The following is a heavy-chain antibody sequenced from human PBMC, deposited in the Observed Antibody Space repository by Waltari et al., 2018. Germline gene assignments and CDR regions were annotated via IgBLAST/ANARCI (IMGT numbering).Heavy chain of an antibody. CDR2: ITASGLM. CDR1: GFPFSTYT. D-gene: IGHD6-6*01. J-gene: IGHJ6*02. Sequence: ERQLLESGGALVQPGGSLSLSCAASGFPFSTYTLNWVRQAPGQGVEWVAVITASGLMDYGDSVKGRFIISRDNSKNTLYLEMYRLRVEDTARYYCAKDEGARLAPTFGMDAWGQGTTVIVS. V-gene: IGHV3-23*01. CDR3: AKDEGARLAPTFGMDA.